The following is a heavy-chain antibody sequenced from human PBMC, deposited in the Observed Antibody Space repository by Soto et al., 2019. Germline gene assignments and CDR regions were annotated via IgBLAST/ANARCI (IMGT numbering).Heavy chain of an antibody. CDR2: IIPIFGTA. D-gene: IGHD2-8*01. Sequence: GASVKVSCKASGGTFSSYAISWVRQAPGQGLEWMGGIIPIFGTANYAQKFQGRVTITADESTSTAYMELSSLRSEDTAVYYCAGVLMVYAILDYYYGMDVWGQGTTVTVSS. CDR3: AGVLMVYAILDYYYGMDV. V-gene: IGHV1-69*13. J-gene: IGHJ6*02. CDR1: GGTFSSYA.